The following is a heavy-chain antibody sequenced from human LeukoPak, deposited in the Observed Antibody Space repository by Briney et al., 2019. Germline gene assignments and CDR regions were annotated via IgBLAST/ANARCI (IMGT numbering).Heavy chain of an antibody. D-gene: IGHD3-22*01. CDR2: ISYDGSNK. CDR3: ARASVIVVVIVAFDI. V-gene: IGHV3-30-3*01. J-gene: IGHJ3*02. Sequence: PGGSLRLSCAASGFTFSSYAMHWVRQAPGKGLEWVAVISYDGSNKYYADSVKGRFTISRDNSKNTLYLQMNSLRAEDTAVYYCARASVIVVVIVAFDIWGQGTMVTASS. CDR1: GFTFSSYA.